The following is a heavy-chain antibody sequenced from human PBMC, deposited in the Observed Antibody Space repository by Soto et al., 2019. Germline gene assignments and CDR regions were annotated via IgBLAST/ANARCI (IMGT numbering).Heavy chain of an antibody. J-gene: IGHJ6*02. Sequence: SETLSLTCTVSGGSISSGDYYWSWIRQPPGKGLEWIGYIYYSGSTYYNPSLKSRVTISVDTSKNQFSLKLSSVTAADTAVYYCARVRGSKIQLWLEYYYYGMDVWGQGTTVTVSS. CDR1: GGSISSGDYY. V-gene: IGHV4-30-4*01. D-gene: IGHD5-18*01. CDR3: ARVRGSKIQLWLEYYYYGMDV. CDR2: IYYSGST.